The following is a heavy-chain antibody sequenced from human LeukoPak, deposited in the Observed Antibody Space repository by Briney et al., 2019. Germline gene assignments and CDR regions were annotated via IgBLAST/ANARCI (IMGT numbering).Heavy chain of an antibody. V-gene: IGHV4-59*11. J-gene: IGHJ4*02. CDR1: GGSISGHY. Sequence: SETLSLTCTVSGGSISGHYWSWIRQTPAKGLEWIGYVFHSDTTKYNPSLKTRVIISTDTSRSQVSLRLTSVTAADTAVYYCARGGPGSYDQFDYWGQGTLVTVSS. D-gene: IGHD3-10*01. CDR3: ARGGPGSYDQFDY. CDR2: VFHSDTT.